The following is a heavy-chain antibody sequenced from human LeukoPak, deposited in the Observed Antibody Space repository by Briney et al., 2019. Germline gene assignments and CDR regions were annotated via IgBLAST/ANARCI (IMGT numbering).Heavy chain of an antibody. CDR1: GFTFSSYW. V-gene: IGHV3-7*03. D-gene: IGHD3-16*01. CDR2: INHNGNVN. CDR3: ARGGGLDV. J-gene: IGHJ6*02. Sequence: GTSLRLSCAASGFTFSSYWMNWARQAPGKGLEWVASINHNGNVNYYVDSVKGRFTISRDNAKNSLYLQMSNLRAEDTAVYFCARGGGLDVWGQGATVTVSS.